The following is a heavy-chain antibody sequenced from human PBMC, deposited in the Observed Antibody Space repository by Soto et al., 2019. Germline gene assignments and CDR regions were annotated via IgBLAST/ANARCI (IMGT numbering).Heavy chain of an antibody. CDR3: TRADYGGQSDH. D-gene: IGHD4-17*01. J-gene: IGHJ5*02. Sequence: QVQLQESGPGLVKPSQTLSLTCTVSGASLSSGGNYWTWIRQRPGKGPEWIGYIYYSGSTQYNPSLKSRVTISEDTSKNQFSLKLTSVTAADAAVYYCTRADYGGQSDHWGQGILVTVSS. V-gene: IGHV4-31*03. CDR1: GASLSSGGNY. CDR2: IYYSGST.